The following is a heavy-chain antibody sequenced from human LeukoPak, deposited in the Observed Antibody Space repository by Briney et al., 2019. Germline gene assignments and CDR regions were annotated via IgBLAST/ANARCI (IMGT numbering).Heavy chain of an antibody. J-gene: IGHJ4*02. CDR1: GFTFNNYG. Sequence: PGGSLRLSCVASGFTFNNYGIHWVRQAPGKGLEWVAVISYDGSHKYYADSVKGRFTISRDNSKNSLYLQMNSLRAEDTAVYYCAKDVQRGSSPTDYWGKGTLVTVSS. D-gene: IGHD1-26*01. CDR2: ISYDGSHK. V-gene: IGHV3-30*18. CDR3: AKDVQRGSSPTDY.